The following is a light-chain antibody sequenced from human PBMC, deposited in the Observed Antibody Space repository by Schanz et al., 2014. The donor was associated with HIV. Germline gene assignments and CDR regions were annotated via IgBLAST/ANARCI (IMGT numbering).Light chain of an antibody. V-gene: IGKV3-20*01. Sequence: EIVLTQSPGTLSLSPGERGTLSCRASQSVKSNFIGWYQQKPGLAPRLLIYGASSRATGIPDRFSGSGFGTDFTLTINRVEPADFAVYYCQQYGSSPPITFGQGTRLEI. CDR2: GAS. CDR3: QQYGSSPPIT. CDR1: QSVKSNF. J-gene: IGKJ5*01.